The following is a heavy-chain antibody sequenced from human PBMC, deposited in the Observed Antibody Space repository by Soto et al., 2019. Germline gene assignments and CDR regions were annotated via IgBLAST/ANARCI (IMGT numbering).Heavy chain of an antibody. D-gene: IGHD2-2*01. CDR1: GYTFTSYG. Sequence: ASVKVSCKASGYTFTSYGISWVRQAPGQGLEWMGWISAYNGNTNYAQKLQGRVTMTTDTSTSTAYMELRSLRSDDTAVYYCARGGDGARYCSSTSCSPYYYYYMDVWGKGTTVT. J-gene: IGHJ6*03. V-gene: IGHV1-18*01. CDR3: ARGGDGARYCSSTSCSPYYYYYMDV. CDR2: ISAYNGNT.